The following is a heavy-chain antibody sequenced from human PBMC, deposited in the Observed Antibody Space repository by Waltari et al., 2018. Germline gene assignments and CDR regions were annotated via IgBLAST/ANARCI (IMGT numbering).Heavy chain of an antibody. Sequence: EVQLLESGGGLAQPGGSLRLSCEAPGFTFSNYAMGWVRQAPGRGLGVGSRIRGSGAGTDYADSVNGRFTISRDNSKNTVFLYMSSLRAEDTAIYFCAKDRGFYDASGYYDAFDLWGQGTMVTVSS. J-gene: IGHJ3*01. D-gene: IGHD3-22*01. CDR2: IRGSGAGT. CDR3: AKDRGFYDASGYYDAFDL. V-gene: IGHV3-23*01. CDR1: GFTFSNYA.